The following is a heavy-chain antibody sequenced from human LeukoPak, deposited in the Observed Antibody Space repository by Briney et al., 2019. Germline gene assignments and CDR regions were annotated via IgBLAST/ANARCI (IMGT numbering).Heavy chain of an antibody. CDR3: ARDRRGSLDY. CDR1: GFTVSSNY. Sequence: TGGPLRPSCAASGFTVSSNYMSWVRQAPGKGLEWVSVIYSGGSTYYADSVKGRFTISRDNSKNTLYLQMNSLRAEDTAVYYCARDRRGSLDYWGQGTLVTVSS. V-gene: IGHV3-53*01. D-gene: IGHD1-26*01. CDR2: IYSGGST. J-gene: IGHJ4*02.